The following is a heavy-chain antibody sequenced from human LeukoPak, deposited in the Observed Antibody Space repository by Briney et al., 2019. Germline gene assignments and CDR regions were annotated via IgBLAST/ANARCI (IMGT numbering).Heavy chain of an antibody. J-gene: IGHJ4*02. CDR2: IKQDGSER. CDR3: EKNWDY. D-gene: IGHD2/OR15-2a*01. Sequence: GGSLRLSCEASGFTFNSYWMTWVRQAPGKGLEWVANIKQDGSERYHAASVKARFTISRDNAKNSLFLQMNSLGAEDTAVYYCEKNWDYWGQGTLVTVSS. CDR1: GFTFNSYW. V-gene: IGHV3-7*01.